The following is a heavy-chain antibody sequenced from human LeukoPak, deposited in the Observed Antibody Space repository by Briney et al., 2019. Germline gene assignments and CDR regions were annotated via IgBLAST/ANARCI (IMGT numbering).Heavy chain of an antibody. Sequence: ASVRVSCKASGYQFISYTMSWVRQAPGQGLEWMGWINTKTANPTYAQDFTGRFVFSLDTSVSTAYLQISGLKAGDTAVYYCARVAGFGERGMDVWGQGTTVTVSS. CDR3: ARVAGFGERGMDV. D-gene: IGHD3-10*01. V-gene: IGHV7-4-1*02. J-gene: IGHJ6*02. CDR2: INTKTANP. CDR1: GYQFISYT.